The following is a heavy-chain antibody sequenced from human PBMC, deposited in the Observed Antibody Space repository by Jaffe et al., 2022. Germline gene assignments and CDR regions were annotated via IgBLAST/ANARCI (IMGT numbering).Heavy chain of an antibody. CDR3: ARAYYYDSTFPYYFDY. D-gene: IGHD3-22*01. CDR1: GGTFSSYT. CDR2: IIPILGIA. J-gene: IGHJ4*02. V-gene: IGHV1-69*02. Sequence: QVQLVQSGAEVKKPGSSVKVSCKASGGTFSSYTISWVRQAPGQGLEWMGRIIPILGIANYAQKFQGRVTITADKSTSTAYMELSSLRSEDTAVYYCARAYYYDSTFPYYFDYWGQGTLVTVSS.